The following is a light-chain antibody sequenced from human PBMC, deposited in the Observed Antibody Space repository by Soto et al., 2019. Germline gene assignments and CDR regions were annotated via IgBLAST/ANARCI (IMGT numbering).Light chain of an antibody. V-gene: IGLV1-40*01. Sequence: QSVLTQPPSVSGAPGQRVTISCSGNSSNIGAGFDVHWYQQLPGAAPKLLIYASTNRPSGVPDRFSGSKSDTAASLAITGLQIDDEAEYYCQSYDTGLTGHVLFGGGTKVTVL. CDR1: SSNIGAGFD. CDR2: AST. CDR3: QSYDTGLTGHVL. J-gene: IGLJ2*01.